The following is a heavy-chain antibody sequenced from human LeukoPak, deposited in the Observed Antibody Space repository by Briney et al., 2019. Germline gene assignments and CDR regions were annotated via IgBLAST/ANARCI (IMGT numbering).Heavy chain of an antibody. CDR2: IRSKAYGGTT. V-gene: IGHV3-49*03. CDR3: TRRGAASYYFDY. J-gene: IGHJ4*02. CDR1: GFTFGDYA. D-gene: IGHD3-10*01. Sequence: GGSLRLSCSPSGFTFGDYAMCWFRQAPGKGLEWVGFIRSKAYGGTTEYAASVKGRFTISRDDSKSIAYLQMNSLKTEDTAVYYCTRRGAASYYFDYWGQGTLVTVSS.